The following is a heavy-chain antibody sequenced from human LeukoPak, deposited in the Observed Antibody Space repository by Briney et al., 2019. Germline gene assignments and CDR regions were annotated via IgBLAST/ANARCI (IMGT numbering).Heavy chain of an antibody. Sequence: GGSLRLSCAASGFSFSSYGMHWVRQAPGKGLEWVAVISNDGSITKYEDSVKGRFTISRDNSKNTLYVQMNSLRTDDAAVYYCAKSKSPYPMDYIFDFWGQGTLVTVSS. CDR3: AKSKSPYPMDYIFDF. D-gene: IGHD4-11*01. CDR1: GFSFSSYG. CDR2: ISNDGSIT. J-gene: IGHJ4*02. V-gene: IGHV3-30*18.